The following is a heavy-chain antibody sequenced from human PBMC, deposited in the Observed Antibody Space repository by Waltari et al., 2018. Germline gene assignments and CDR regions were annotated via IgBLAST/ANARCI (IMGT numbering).Heavy chain of an antibody. V-gene: IGHV4-39*07. Sequence: QLQLQESGPGLVKPSETLSLTCTVSGGSISSSSYYWGWIRQPPGKGLEWIGSIYYSGSTYYNPSLKSRVTISVDTSKNQFSLKLSSVTAADTAVYYCARGGFASYYDFWSGYPGDYYMDVWGKGTTVTISS. CDR1: GGSISSSSYY. D-gene: IGHD3-3*01. CDR2: IYYSGST. CDR3: ARGGFASYYDFWSGYPGDYYMDV. J-gene: IGHJ6*03.